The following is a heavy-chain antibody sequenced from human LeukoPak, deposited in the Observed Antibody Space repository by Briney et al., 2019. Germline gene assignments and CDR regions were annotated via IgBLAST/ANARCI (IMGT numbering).Heavy chain of an antibody. D-gene: IGHD2-21*02. CDR3: ARFAYCGGHCWYYFDY. J-gene: IGHJ4*02. CDR1: GGPFSGYY. CDR2: INHSGST. Sequence: PSETLSLTCAVYGGPFSGYYWSWIRQPPGKGLEWIGEINHSGSTNYNPSLKSRVTISVDTSENQFSLKLSSVTAADTAVYYCARFAYCGGHCWYYFDYWGQGALVTVSS. V-gene: IGHV4-34*01.